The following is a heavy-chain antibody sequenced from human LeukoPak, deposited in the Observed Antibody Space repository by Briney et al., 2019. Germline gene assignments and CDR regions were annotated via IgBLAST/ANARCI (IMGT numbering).Heavy chain of an antibody. J-gene: IGHJ4*02. CDR3: AKDRSSIEPSDY. D-gene: IGHD1-14*01. CDR2: ICGSGGST. CDR1: GFTFSSYA. Sequence: GSLRLSCAASGFTFSSYAMSWVRQAPGKGLGWVSAICGSGGSTYYADSVKGRFTISRDNSKNTLYLQMNSLRAEDTAVYYCAKDRSSIEPSDYWGQGTLVTVSS. V-gene: IGHV3-23*01.